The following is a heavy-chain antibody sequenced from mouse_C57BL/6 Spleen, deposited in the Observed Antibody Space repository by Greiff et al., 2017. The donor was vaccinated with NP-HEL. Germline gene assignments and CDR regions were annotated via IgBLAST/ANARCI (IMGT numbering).Heavy chain of an antibody. Sequence: EVKLVESGEGLVKPGGSLKLSCAASGFTFSSYAMSWVRQTPEKRLEWVAYISSGGDYIYYADTVKGRFTISRDNARNTLYLQMSSLKSEDTAMYYCTRDHYYYGSQGGYFDYWGQGTTLTVSS. CDR1: GFTFSSYA. CDR2: ISSGGDYI. V-gene: IGHV5-9-1*02. CDR3: TRDHYYYGSQGGYFDY. D-gene: IGHD1-1*01. J-gene: IGHJ2*01.